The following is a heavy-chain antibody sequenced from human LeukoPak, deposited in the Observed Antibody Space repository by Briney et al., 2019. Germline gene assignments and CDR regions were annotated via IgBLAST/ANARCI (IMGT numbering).Heavy chain of an antibody. V-gene: IGHV4-34*01. CDR3: ARLYIAARKNFDY. CDR1: GGSFSGYY. J-gene: IGHJ4*02. D-gene: IGHD6-6*01. Sequence: PSETLSLTCAVYGGSFSGYYWSWIRQPPGKGLEWIGEINHSGSTNYNPSLKSRVTISVDTSKNQFSLKLSSVTAADTAVCYCARLYIAARKNFDYWGQGTLVTVSS. CDR2: INHSGST.